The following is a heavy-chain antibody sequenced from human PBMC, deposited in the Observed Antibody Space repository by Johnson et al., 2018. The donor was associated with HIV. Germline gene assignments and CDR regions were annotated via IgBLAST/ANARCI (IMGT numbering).Heavy chain of an antibody. D-gene: IGHD4-23*01. CDR1: GFTFSDYY. V-gene: IGHV3-11*04. CDR3: AKVGATVITPRGEAFDI. J-gene: IGHJ3*02. CDR2: ITSSGRTL. Sequence: VQLVESGGGLIQPGGSLRLSCAASGFTFSDYYMSWIRQAPGKGLEWVSYITSSGRTLYYADSVKGRFTISRDNAKNSLSLQMNILTAEDTAVYYCAKVGATVITPRGEAFDIWGQGTMVTVSS.